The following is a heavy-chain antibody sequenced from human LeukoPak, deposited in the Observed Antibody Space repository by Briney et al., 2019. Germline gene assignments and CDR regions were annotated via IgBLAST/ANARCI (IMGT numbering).Heavy chain of an antibody. J-gene: IGHJ5*02. CDR3: ARQNPPGSKKGWFDP. CDR2: IYYNGIT. CDR1: GGSINSYY. Sequence: SETLSLTCTVSGGSINSYYWTWIRQPPGKGLEWIACIYYNGITNYKSSLESRLTMSVDTSKNQFSLRLRSVTAADTAVYYCARQNPPGSKKGWFDPWGQGTLVTVSS. V-gene: IGHV4-59*08. D-gene: IGHD6-25*01.